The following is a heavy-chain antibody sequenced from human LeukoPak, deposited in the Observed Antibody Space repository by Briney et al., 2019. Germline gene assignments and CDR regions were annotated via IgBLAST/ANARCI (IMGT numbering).Heavy chain of an antibody. J-gene: IGHJ4*02. CDR1: GGSLSSYY. V-gene: IGHV4-59*08. Sequence: ASETLSLTCTVSGGSLSSYYWSWIRRPPGKGLEWIGYINYSGSTKYYPSLKSRVTISVDTSKNQFSLKVSSVTAADTAFYYCARHPSSRGLYYFDYWGQGTLVTVSS. CDR2: INYSGST. CDR3: ARHPSSRGLYYFDY. D-gene: IGHD6-19*01.